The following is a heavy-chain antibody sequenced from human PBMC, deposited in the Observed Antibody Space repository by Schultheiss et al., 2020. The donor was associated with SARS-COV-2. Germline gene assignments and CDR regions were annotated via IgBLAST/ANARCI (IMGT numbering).Heavy chain of an antibody. Sequence: GGSLRLSCAASGFTFSSYGMHWVRQAPGKGLEWVAVISYDGSNKYYADSEKGRFTISRDNSKNTLYLQMNSLRAEDTAVYYCARGKGPPGADYWGQGTLVTVSS. CDR2: ISYDGSNK. V-gene: IGHV3-30*03. J-gene: IGHJ4*02. CDR1: GFTFSSYG. CDR3: ARGKGPPGADY.